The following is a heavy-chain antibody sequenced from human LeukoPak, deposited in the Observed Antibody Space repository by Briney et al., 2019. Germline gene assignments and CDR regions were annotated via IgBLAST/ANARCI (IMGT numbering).Heavy chain of an antibody. CDR2: IYTSGST. CDR1: GGSISSYY. D-gene: IGHD3-3*01. CDR3: ARVHPAHYFGVVIITRGWFDP. Sequence: SETLSLTCTVSGGSISSYYWSWIRQPAGKGLEWIGRIYTSGSTNYNPSLKSRVTMSVDTSKNQFSLKLSSVTAADTAVYYCARVHPAHYFGVVIITRGWFDPWGQGTLVTVSS. J-gene: IGHJ5*02. V-gene: IGHV4-4*07.